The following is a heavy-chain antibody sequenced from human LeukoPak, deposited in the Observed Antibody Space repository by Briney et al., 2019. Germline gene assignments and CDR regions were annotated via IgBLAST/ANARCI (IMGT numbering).Heavy chain of an antibody. CDR2: IIPIFGTA. V-gene: IGHV1-69*13. D-gene: IGHD3-3*01. CDR3: ARDIRGYDFWSGYDYYYGMDV. CDR1: GGSFSRYA. J-gene: IGHJ6*02. Sequence: GASVKVSCKASGGSFSRYAISWVRQAPGQGLEWMGGIIPIFGTANYAQKFQGRVTITADESTSTAYMELSSLRSEDTAVYYCARDIRGYDFWSGYDYYYGMDVWGQGTTVTVSS.